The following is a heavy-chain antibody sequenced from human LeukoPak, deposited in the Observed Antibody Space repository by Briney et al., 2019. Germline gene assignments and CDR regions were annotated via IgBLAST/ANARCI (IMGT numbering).Heavy chain of an antibody. V-gene: IGHV4-39*01. CDR2: IYYSGST. CDR3: ARPHGYSSSWWYFDY. Sequence: SETLSLTCTVSGGSISSSSYYWSWIRQPPGKGLEWIGSIYYSGSTYYNPSLKSRVTISVDTSKNQFSLKLSSVTAADTAVYYCARPHGYSSSWWYFDYWGQGTLVTVSS. CDR1: GGSISSSSYY. D-gene: IGHD6-13*01. J-gene: IGHJ4*02.